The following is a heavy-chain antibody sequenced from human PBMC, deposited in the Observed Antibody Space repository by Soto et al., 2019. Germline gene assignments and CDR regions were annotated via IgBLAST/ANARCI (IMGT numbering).Heavy chain of an antibody. Sequence: GGSLRVSCAASGFTVTSHYMSWVRQAPGKGLEWVSVIHSGGSTFYAASVKGRFTISRDESTNTMYLQVNSLRAEDTAVYYCARDYYYGSDFYDMDVSGPVTTVTVSS. D-gene: IGHD3-10*01. J-gene: IGHJ6*02. CDR3: ARDYYYGSDFYDMDV. CDR1: GFTVTSHY. V-gene: IGHV3-53*01. CDR2: IHSGGST.